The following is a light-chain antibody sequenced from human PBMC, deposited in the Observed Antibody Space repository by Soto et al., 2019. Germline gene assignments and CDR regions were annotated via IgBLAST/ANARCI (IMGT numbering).Light chain of an antibody. Sequence: QSVLTQPPSASGTPGQRVTISCSGRNSNIGSNYVYWYQQVPGTAPKLLIYTNNQRPSGVPDRFSGSKSATSASLAIGGLRSEDEADYYCAAWDDSLSGWVFGGGTELTVL. CDR2: TNN. CDR3: AAWDDSLSGWV. V-gene: IGLV1-47*01. J-gene: IGLJ3*02. CDR1: NSNIGSNY.